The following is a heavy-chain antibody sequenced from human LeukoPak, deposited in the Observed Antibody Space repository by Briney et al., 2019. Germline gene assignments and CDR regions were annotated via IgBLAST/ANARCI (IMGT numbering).Heavy chain of an antibody. CDR2: IIPILGIA. CDR3: AGGEERDGYRY. D-gene: IGHD5-24*01. J-gene: IGHJ4*02. Sequence: RASVKVSCKASGGTFSSYAISWVRQAPGQGLEWMGRIIPILGIANYAQKFQGRVTITADKSTSTAYMELSSLRSEDTAVYYCAGGEERDGYRYWGQGTLVTVSS. CDR1: GGTFSSYA. V-gene: IGHV1-69*04.